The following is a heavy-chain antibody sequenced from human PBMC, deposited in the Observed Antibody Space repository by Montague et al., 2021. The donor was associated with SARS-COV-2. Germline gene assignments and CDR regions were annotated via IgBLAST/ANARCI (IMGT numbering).Heavy chain of an antibody. Sequence: SETLSLTCAVYRGSFHIFSWGWIRQSPGKGLEWIGEIDHSGNTNYNPSLKSRVTISVDTSKNQFSLNLTSVTAADTAMYYCARGSRVMGITPGFRYWGQGTQVAVSS. CDR1: RGSFHIFS. J-gene: IGHJ4*02. V-gene: IGHV4-34*01. CDR3: ARGSRVMGITPGFRY. CDR2: IDHSGNT. D-gene: IGHD2-21*01.